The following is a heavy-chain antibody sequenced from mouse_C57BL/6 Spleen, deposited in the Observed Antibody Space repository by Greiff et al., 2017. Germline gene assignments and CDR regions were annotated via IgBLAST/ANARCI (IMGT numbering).Heavy chain of an antibody. CDR1: GYTFTSYW. CDR3: ARNYYPYAMDY. CDR2: IYPGSGST. J-gene: IGHJ4*01. D-gene: IGHD2-1*01. Sequence: VQLQQPGAELVKPGASVKMSCKASGYTFTSYWITWVKQRPGQGLEWIGDIYPGSGSTNYNEKFKSKATLTVDTSSSTAYMQLSSLTSADSAVYYCARNYYPYAMDYWGQGTSVTVSS. V-gene: IGHV1-55*01.